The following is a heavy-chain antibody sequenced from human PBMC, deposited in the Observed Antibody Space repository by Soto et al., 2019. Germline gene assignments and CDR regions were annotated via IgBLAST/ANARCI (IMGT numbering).Heavy chain of an antibody. D-gene: IGHD1-7*01. V-gene: IGHV3-33*01. J-gene: IGHJ4*02. Sequence: GGSLRLSCVASGFTFSDYGIHWVRQAPDKGLEWVAVVWFDGSIQYYGDSVKGRFTISRDNSNNTVDLQMNNLRAEDTAVYYCARVGFGGNSYYFDYWGQGTPVTVPQ. CDR2: VWFDGSIQ. CDR3: ARVGFGGNSYYFDY. CDR1: GFTFSDYG.